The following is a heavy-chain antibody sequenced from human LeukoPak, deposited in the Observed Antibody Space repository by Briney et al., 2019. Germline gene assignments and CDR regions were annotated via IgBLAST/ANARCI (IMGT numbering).Heavy chain of an antibody. Sequence: SETLSLTCDVSGGSISSYYWSWIRLTPGKGLEWIGYIFHSGSTHYNPSLRGRVIISMDTSKDQFSLKVYSATVADTAVYYCVRTGGIYWYFDLWGRGTLVTVSS. D-gene: IGHD4-23*01. CDR2: IFHSGST. CDR3: VRTGGIYWYFDL. CDR1: GGSISSYY. J-gene: IGHJ2*01. V-gene: IGHV4-59*13.